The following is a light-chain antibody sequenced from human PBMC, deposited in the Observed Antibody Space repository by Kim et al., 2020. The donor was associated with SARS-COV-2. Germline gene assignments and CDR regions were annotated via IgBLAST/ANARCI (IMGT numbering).Light chain of an antibody. Sequence: TLSLSPGERATRSCRASQSVSSSYLAWYQQKPGQAPRLLIYGASSRATGIPDRFSGSGSGTDFTLTISRLEPEDFAVYYCQQYGRGFGQGTKLEI. CDR2: GAS. J-gene: IGKJ2*03. CDR1: QSVSSSY. CDR3: QQYGRG. V-gene: IGKV3-20*01.